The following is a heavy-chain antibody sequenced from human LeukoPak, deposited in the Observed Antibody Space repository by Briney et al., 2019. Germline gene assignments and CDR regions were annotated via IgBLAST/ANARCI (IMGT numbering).Heavy chain of an antibody. CDR1: GFTFSSYG. CDR3: AKTAEDSSGYYPGY. D-gene: IGHD3-22*01. J-gene: IGHJ4*02. CDR2: ISYDGSNK. Sequence: GRSLRLSCAASGFTFSSYGMHWVRQAPGKGLEWEAVISYDGSNKYYADSVKGRFTISRDNSKNTLYLQMNSLRAEDTAVYYCAKTAEDSSGYYPGYWGQGTLVTVSS. V-gene: IGHV3-30*18.